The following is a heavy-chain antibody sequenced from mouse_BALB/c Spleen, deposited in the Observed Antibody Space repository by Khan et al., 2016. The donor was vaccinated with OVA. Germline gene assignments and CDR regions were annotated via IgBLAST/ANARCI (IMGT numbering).Heavy chain of an antibody. V-gene: IGHV9-3-1*01. D-gene: IGHD2-10*01. CDR2: INTYTGEP. Sequence: QIQLVQSGPELKKPGETVKISCTASGYIFTSYGMNWVKQAPGKGLKWMGWINTYTGEPTYAADFTGRIVFSLDTSARTAYLPINNLNNEDTATNYGAKPPYFSYVMDYWGQGTSVTVSS. CDR1: GYIFTSYG. CDR3: AKPPYFSYVMDY. J-gene: IGHJ4*01.